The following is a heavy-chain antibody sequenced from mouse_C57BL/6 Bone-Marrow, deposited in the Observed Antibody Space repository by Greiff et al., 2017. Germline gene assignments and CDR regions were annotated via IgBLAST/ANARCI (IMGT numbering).Heavy chain of an antibody. CDR2: IWGVGST. V-gene: IGHV2-6*01. Sequence: VQLQESGPGLVAPSQSLSITCTVSGFSLTSYGVDWVRQSPGKGLEWLGVIWGVGSTNYNSALKSRLSISKDNSKSQVFLKMNSLQTDDTAMYYCAIIYYDYFAWFAYWGQGTLVTVSA. CDR3: AIIYYDYFAWFAY. CDR1: GFSLTSYG. D-gene: IGHD2-4*01. J-gene: IGHJ3*01.